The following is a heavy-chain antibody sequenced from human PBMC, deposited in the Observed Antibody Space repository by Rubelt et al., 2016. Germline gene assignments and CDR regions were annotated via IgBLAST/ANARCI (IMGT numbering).Heavy chain of an antibody. CDR3: ARGPATAYGNLDY. CDR2: INHSGST. V-gene: IGHV4-34*01. Sequence: QVQLQQWGAGLLKPSETLSLTCAVYAGSFSGYYWSWIRQPPGKGLEWIGEINHSGSTDYNPSLKSRVTISVDTSKNQFSLKLTSVTAADTAVYYCARGPATAYGNLDYWGQGTLVTVSS. D-gene: IGHD6-13*01. CDR1: AGSFSGYY. J-gene: IGHJ4*02.